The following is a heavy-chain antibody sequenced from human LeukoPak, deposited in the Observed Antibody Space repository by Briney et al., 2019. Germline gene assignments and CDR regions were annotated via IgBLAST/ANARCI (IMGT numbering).Heavy chain of an antibody. J-gene: IGHJ4*02. CDR1: GGSISSSSYY. CDR3: ARRGIAVAGTYA. Sequence: SETLSLTCTVSGGSISSSSYYRGWIRQPPGKGLEWIGSIYYSGSTYYNPSLKSRVTISVDTSKNQFSLKLSSVTAADTAVYYCARRGIAVAGTYAWGQGTLVTVSS. CDR2: IYYSGST. V-gene: IGHV4-39*01. D-gene: IGHD6-19*01.